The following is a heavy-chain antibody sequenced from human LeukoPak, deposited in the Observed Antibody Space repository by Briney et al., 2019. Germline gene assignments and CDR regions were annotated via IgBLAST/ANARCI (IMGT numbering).Heavy chain of an antibody. V-gene: IGHV3-23*01. J-gene: IGHJ4*02. CDR3: AKSVYHSGNY. D-gene: IGHD3-10*01. CDR2: ISGGTT. Sequence: GGSLRLSCAASGFTIRTYGMSWVRQAPGKGLEWVSSISGGTTYYADSVKGRFTISRDNSKNTVSLQMNSLRAEDTAVYYCAKSVYHSGNYWGQGTLVTVSS. CDR1: GFTIRTYG.